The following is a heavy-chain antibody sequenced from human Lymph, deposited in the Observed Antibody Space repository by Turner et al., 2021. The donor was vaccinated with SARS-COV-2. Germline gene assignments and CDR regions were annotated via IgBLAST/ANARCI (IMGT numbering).Heavy chain of an antibody. CDR1: GFTLSSYA. J-gene: IGHJ6*02. CDR3: ARDDREFWSGYYTHYYYYGMDV. Sequence: QVQLVESGGGVVQPGRSLRLSCAASGFTLSSYAMHWVRQAPGKGLAWVAVISYDGSNKNYADTVKGRFTISRDNSKNTLYLQMNSLRAEDTAVYYCARDDREFWSGYYTHYYYYGMDVWGQGTTVTVFS. CDR2: ISYDGSNK. V-gene: IGHV3-30*04. D-gene: IGHD3-3*01.